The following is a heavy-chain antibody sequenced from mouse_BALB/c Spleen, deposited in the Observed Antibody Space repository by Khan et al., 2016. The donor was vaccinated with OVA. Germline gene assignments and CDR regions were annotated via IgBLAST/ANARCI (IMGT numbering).Heavy chain of an antibody. CDR2: IAPGSGST. CDR1: GYTFTSYW. V-gene: IGHV1S41*01. CDR3: AISNYSGSGLYAMDY. J-gene: IGHJ4*01. D-gene: IGHD1-1*01. Sequence: DLVKPGASVKLSCKAPGYTFTSYWINWIKQRPGQGLEWIGRIAPGSGSTSYTEMFKDKTILTVDTSSSTAYIQLISLSSEDSAVYFCAISNYSGSGLYAMDYWGQGTSVTVSS.